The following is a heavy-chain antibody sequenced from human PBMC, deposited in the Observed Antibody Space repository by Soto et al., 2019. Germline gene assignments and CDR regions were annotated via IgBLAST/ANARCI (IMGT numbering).Heavy chain of an antibody. CDR3: TRAPELTNKYYEDAFDI. D-gene: IGHD3-16*01. CDR2: IRSKAYGGTT. V-gene: IGHV3-49*03. CDR1: GFTFGDYA. Sequence: GGSLRLSCTASGFTFGDYAMSWFRQAPGKGLEWVGFIRSKAYGGTTEYAASVKGRFTISRDDSKSIAYLQMNSLKTEDTAVYYCTRAPELTNKYYEDAFDIWGQGTMVTVSS. J-gene: IGHJ3*02.